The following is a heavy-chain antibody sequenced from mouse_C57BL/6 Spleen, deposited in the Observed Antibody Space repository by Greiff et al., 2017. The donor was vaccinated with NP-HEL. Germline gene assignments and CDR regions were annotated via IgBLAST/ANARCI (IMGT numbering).Heavy chain of an antibody. J-gene: IGHJ1*03. CDR1: GYTFTSYW. CDR3: ARGYDYDVWYFDV. D-gene: IGHD2-4*01. CDR2: IHPNSGST. Sequence: QVQLKQPGAELVKPGASVKLSCKASGYTFTSYWMHWVKQRPGQGLEWIGMIHPNSGSTNYNEKFKSKATLTVDKSSSTAYMQLSSLTSEDSAVYYCARGYDYDVWYFDVWGTGTTVTVSS. V-gene: IGHV1-64*01.